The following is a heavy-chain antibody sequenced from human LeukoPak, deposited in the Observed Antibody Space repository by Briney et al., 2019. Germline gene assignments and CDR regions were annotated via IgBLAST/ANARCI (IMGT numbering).Heavy chain of an antibody. CDR1: GFNFSSYE. V-gene: IGHV3-48*03. D-gene: IGHD5-18*01. Sequence: SGGSLRLSCAASGFNFSSYEMNWVRQAPGKGLEWVSYISSGGNTIYYADSVKGRFTISRDNAKNSLYLQMNSLRAEDTAVYYCAREGTAMVSFDYWGQGTLVTVSS. CDR2: ISSGGNTI. J-gene: IGHJ4*02. CDR3: AREGTAMVSFDY.